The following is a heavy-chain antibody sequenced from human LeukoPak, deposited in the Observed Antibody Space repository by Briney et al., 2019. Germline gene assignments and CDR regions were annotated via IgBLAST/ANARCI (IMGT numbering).Heavy chain of an antibody. CDR2: IYYSGST. V-gene: IGHV4-30-4*08. CDR3: ARGPELRFNWFDP. CDR1: GGSISSGDYY. J-gene: IGHJ5*02. Sequence: PSQTLSFTCTVSGGSISSGDYYWSWIRQPPGKGLEWIGYIYYSGSTYYDPSLKSRVTISVGTSKNQFSRTLSSVTAAVTAAYYCARGPELRFNWFDPWGQGTLVTVSS. D-gene: IGHD1-7*01.